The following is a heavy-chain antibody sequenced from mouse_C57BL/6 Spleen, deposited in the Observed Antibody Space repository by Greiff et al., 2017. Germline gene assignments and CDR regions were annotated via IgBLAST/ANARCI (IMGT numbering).Heavy chain of an antibody. CDR2: INPNNGGT. CDR1: GYTFTDYY. Sequence: EVQLQQSGPELVKPGASVKISCKASGYTFTDYYMNWVKQSHGKSLEWIGDINPNNGGTSYNQKFKGKATLTVDKSSSTAYMELRSLTSEDSAVYYCATGTRYWGQGTTLTVSS. V-gene: IGHV1-26*01. J-gene: IGHJ2*01. D-gene: IGHD4-1*01. CDR3: ATGTRY.